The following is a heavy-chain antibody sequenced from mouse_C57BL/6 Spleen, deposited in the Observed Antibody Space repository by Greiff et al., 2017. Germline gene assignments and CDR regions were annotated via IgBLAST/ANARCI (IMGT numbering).Heavy chain of an antibody. J-gene: IGHJ1*03. V-gene: IGHV1-69*01. D-gene: IGHD1-1*01. Sequence: QVQLQQPGAELVMPGASVKLSCKASGYTFTSYWMHWVKQRPGQGLAWIGEIDPSDSYTNYNQKFKGKSTLTVDKSSSTAYMQRSSLTSEDAAVYYCARWPTVVATNWYFDVWGTGTTVTVSS. CDR1: GYTFTSYW. CDR3: ARWPTVVATNWYFDV. CDR2: IDPSDSYT.